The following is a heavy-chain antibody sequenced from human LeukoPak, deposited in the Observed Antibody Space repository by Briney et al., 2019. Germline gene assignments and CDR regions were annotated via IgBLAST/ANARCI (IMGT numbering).Heavy chain of an antibody. V-gene: IGHV1-2*02. Sequence: ASVKVSCKASGYTFTGDYMHWVRQAPGPGLGWMGWFNPKSGGTNYAQKFRGTVTLTRDTSISTAYMELSRLRSDDTDVYYSARSFVVAANYPDHWGQGTLVTVSS. CDR2: FNPKSGGT. J-gene: IGHJ5*02. CDR1: GYTFTGDY. D-gene: IGHD2-15*01. CDR3: ARSFVVAANYPDH.